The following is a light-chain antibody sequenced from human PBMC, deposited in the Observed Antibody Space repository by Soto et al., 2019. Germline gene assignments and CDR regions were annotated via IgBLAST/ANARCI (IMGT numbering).Light chain of an antibody. J-gene: IGKJ1*01. CDR2: GAS. CDR3: QQYDTPGWT. CDR1: QTVSNIY. V-gene: IGKV3-20*01. Sequence: EIVLTQSPGTLSLSPGETATVSCRASQTVSNIYLAWYQQKPGQAPRLLIQGASSRASGIPDRFSGSGSGTDFTLTISRLEPEDFAVYYCQQYDTPGWTFGQGTKVEIK.